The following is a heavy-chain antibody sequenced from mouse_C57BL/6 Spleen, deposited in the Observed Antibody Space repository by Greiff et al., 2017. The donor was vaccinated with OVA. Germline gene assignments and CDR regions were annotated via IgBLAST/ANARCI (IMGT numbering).Heavy chain of an antibody. CDR2: IDPNSGGT. Sequence: QVQLQQPGAELVKPGASVKLSCKASGYTFTSYWMHWVKQRPGRGLEWIGRIDPNSGGTKYNEKFKSKATLTVDKPSSTAYMQLSSRTSEYSAVYYYASSNYCGLYFFDYWGQGTTLTVSA. J-gene: IGHJ2*01. V-gene: IGHV1-72*01. CDR3: ASSNYCGLYFFDY. CDR1: GYTFTSYW. D-gene: IGHD1-1*01.